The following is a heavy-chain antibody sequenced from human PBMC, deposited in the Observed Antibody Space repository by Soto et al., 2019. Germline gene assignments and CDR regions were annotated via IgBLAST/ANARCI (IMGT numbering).Heavy chain of an antibody. CDR3: ARDNIYVWNGFSSGYYGMDV. V-gene: IGHV1-18*01. D-gene: IGHD3-3*01. J-gene: IGHJ6*02. Sequence: QGQLVQSGGEVKKPGASVKVPCKASGYTFARFGISWVRLAPGQGLEWMGWINPYNNDTKLAQKFQGIVIMTTDTPTSTAYMVLRSLRSDDTAIYYCARDNIYVWNGFSSGYYGMDVWGQGTTVTVSS. CDR1: GYTFARFG. CDR2: INPYNNDT.